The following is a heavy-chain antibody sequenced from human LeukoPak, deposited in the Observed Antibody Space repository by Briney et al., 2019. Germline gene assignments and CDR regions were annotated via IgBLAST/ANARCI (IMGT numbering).Heavy chain of an antibody. J-gene: IGHJ4*02. Sequence: NPSETLSLTCAVSGGSISSSNWWSWVRPPPGKGLEWIGEIYHSGSTNYNPSLKSRVTISVDTSKNQFSLKLSSVTAADTAVYYCARGTIAALDYWGQGTLVTVSS. V-gene: IGHV4-4*02. CDR1: GGSISSSNW. D-gene: IGHD6-13*01. CDR2: IYHSGST. CDR3: ARGTIAALDY.